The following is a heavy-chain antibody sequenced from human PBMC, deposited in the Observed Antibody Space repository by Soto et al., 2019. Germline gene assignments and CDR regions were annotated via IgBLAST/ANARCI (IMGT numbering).Heavy chain of an antibody. CDR2: ISAYNGNT. CDR3: ARASYYYDFWSGYYSGYGMDV. Sequence: ASVKVSCKASGYTFTSYGISRVRQAPGQGLEWMGWISAYNGNTNYAQKLQGRVTMTTDTSTSTAYMELRSLRSDDTAVYYCARASYYYDFWSGYYSGYGMDVWGQGTTVTVSS. D-gene: IGHD3-3*01. V-gene: IGHV1-18*01. CDR1: GYTFTSYG. J-gene: IGHJ6*02.